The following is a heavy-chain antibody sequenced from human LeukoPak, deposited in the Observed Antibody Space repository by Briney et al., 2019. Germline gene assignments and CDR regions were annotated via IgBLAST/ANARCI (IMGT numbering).Heavy chain of an antibody. V-gene: IGHV1-2*02. CDR1: GYTFTGYY. CDR3: ARDLSGSYWDYLDY. J-gene: IGHJ4*02. Sequence: ASVKVSCKASGYTFTGYYMHWVRQAPGQGLEWMGWINPNSGGTNYAQKFQGRVTMTRDTSISTAYMEMSSLRSDDTAVYYCARDLSGSYWDYLDYWGQGTLVTVSS. D-gene: IGHD1-26*01. CDR2: INPNSGGT.